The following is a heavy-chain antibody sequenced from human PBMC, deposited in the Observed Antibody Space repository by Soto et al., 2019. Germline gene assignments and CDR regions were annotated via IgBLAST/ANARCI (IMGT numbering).Heavy chain of an antibody. CDR2: ISGSGSDT. J-gene: IGHJ4*02. D-gene: IGHD1-1*01. CDR1: GFTFNAYY. CDR3: VKGVRQPDF. V-gene: IGHV3-11*06. Sequence: GGSLRLSCAASGFTFNAYYMSWIRQAPGRGLEWISYISGSGSDTNYADSVKGRFTISRDNTKNSLYLQMNGLSDDDTGVYYCVKGVRQPDFWGRGTLVTVSS.